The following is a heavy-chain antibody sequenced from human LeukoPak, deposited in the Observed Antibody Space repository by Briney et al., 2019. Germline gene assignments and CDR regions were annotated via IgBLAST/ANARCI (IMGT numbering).Heavy chain of an antibody. V-gene: IGHV3-49*03. J-gene: IGHJ5*02. Sequence: GGSLRLSCTASGFTFGDYAMSWFRQAPGKGLEWVGFIRSKAYGGTTEYAASVKGRFTISRDDPKSIAYLQMNSLETEDTAVYYCTRAGVAYCSSTSCYHDWFDPWGQGTLVTVSS. CDR1: GFTFGDYA. CDR2: IRSKAYGGTT. D-gene: IGHD2-2*01. CDR3: TRAGVAYCSSTSCYHDWFDP.